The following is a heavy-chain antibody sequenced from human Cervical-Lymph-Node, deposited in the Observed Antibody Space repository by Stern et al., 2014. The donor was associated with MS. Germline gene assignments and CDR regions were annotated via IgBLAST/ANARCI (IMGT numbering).Heavy chain of an antibody. CDR1: GGTFSSYA. J-gene: IGHJ6*02. CDR2: TLPIFGTA. V-gene: IGHV1-69*01. CDR3: ARGELKEGLVRGMDV. Sequence: MQLVESGAEVKKPGSSVKVSCKASGGTFSSYAISWGRQAPGQGLEWMGGTLPIFGTANYAQKFQGRVTITADESTSTAYMELSSLRSEDTAVYYCARGELKEGLVRGMDVWGQGTTVTVSS. D-gene: IGHD1-26*01.